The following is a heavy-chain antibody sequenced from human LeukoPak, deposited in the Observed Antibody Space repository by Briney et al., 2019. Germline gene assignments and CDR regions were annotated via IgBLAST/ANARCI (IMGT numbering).Heavy chain of an antibody. D-gene: IGHD4-17*01. CDR1: GYTFTSYG. V-gene: IGHV1-18*01. J-gene: IGHJ4*02. CDR2: ISAYNGNT. CDR3: ARDHGDYSLDY. Sequence: GASVKVSCKASGYTFTSYGISWVRQAPGQGREWMGWISAYNGNTNYAQKLQGRVTMTRDTSTSTVYMELSSLRSEDTAVYYCARDHGDYSLDYWGQGTLVTVPS.